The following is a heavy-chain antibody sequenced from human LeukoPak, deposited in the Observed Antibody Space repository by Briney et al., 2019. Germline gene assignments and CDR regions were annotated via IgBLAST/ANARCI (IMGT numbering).Heavy chain of an antibody. Sequence: EASVKVSCKASGYTFTTYGVTWVRQAPGQGLEWMGWISAYNDNTNYAQKLQGRVTMTADTSTSTAYMELWSMRYDDTAVYYCATKGGGYCSSSSCYIYDYWGQGTLVTVSS. V-gene: IGHV1-18*01. CDR2: ISAYNDNT. CDR1: GYTFTTYG. J-gene: IGHJ4*02. D-gene: IGHD2-2*02. CDR3: ATKGGGYCSSSSCYIYDY.